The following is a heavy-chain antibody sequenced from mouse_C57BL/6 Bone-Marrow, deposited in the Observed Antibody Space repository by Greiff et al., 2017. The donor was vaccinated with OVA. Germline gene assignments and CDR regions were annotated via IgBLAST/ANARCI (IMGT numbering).Heavy chain of an antibody. J-gene: IGHJ3*01. CDR1: GYTFTSYG. V-gene: IGHV1-81*01. CDR3: AREGGLRRWFAY. Sequence: QVQLQQSGAELARPGASVKLSCKASGYTFTSYGISWVKQRTGQGLEWIGEIYPRSGNTYYNEKFKGKATLTADKSSSPAYMELRSLTSEDSAVYFCAREGGLRRWFAYWGQGTLVTVSA. D-gene: IGHD2-4*01. CDR2: IYPRSGNT.